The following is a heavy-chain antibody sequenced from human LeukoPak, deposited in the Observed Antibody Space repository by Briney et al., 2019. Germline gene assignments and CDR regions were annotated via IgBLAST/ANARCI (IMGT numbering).Heavy chain of an antibody. CDR3: ARGDENEYYYYGMDV. V-gene: IGHV3-30*03. Sequence: GGSLRLSCAASGFTFSSYGMHWVRQAPGKGLEWVAVISYDGSNKYYADSVKGRFTISRDNSKNTRYLQMNSLRAEDTAVYYCARGDENEYYYYGMDVWGQGTTVTVSS. CDR2: ISYDGSNK. J-gene: IGHJ6*02. CDR1: GFTFSSYG. D-gene: IGHD1-1*01.